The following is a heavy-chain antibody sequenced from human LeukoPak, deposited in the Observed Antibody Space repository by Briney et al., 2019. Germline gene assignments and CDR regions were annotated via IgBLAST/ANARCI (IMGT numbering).Heavy chain of an antibody. CDR3: ARGDFYNYDIRY. CDR1: GFTFSGYC. V-gene: IGHV3-21*01. CDR2: ISSSGDYI. Sequence: GGSLRLSCAAYGFTFSGYCMTWVRQAPGKGLEWVSSISSSGDYIYYAAPLKRRFTTSRNNTNNSLLLQMNSLRADDTAVYCGARGDFYNYDIRYWGQGTLVTVSS. J-gene: IGHJ4*02. D-gene: IGHD3-22*01.